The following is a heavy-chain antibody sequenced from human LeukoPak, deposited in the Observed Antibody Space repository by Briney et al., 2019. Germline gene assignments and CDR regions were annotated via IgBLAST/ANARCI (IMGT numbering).Heavy chain of an antibody. CDR3: AREGLFTSYDTHPLDY. V-gene: IGHV4-4*07. J-gene: IGHJ4*02. D-gene: IGHD3-22*01. CDR1: GGFISSSF. CDR2: IYASGST. Sequence: PSETLSLTSTVPGGFISSSFWSWIRQPAGKGLEWIARIYASGSTNYNPSLKSRVTVSVDKSKNQFSLKLTSVTAADTAVYYCAREGLFTSYDTHPLDYWGQGILVTVSS.